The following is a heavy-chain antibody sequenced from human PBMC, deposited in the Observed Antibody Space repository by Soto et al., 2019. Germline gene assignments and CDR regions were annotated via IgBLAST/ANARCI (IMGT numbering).Heavy chain of an antibody. J-gene: IGHJ5*02. CDR3: ARVVVVPAARNLDWFDA. V-gene: IGHV4-30-4*01. Sequence: LSLACILSGVCISSGDSYWGWIREPPGKGLEWIGYIDYSGSTYYNPSLKSRVTISVDTSKNHFSLKLSSVHAADTAVYYRARVVVVPAARNLDWFDAWGQGTLVTVSS. CDR1: GVCISSGDSY. D-gene: IGHD2-2*01. CDR2: IDYSGST.